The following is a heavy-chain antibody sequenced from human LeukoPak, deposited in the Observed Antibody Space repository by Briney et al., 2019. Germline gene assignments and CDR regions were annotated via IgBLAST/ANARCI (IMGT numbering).Heavy chain of an antibody. J-gene: IGHJ4*02. V-gene: IGHV3-30-3*01. Sequence: PGRSLRLSCAAPGFTFSSYAMHWVRQAPGKGLEWVAVISYDGSNKYYADSVKGRFTISRDNSKNTLYLQMNSLRAEDTAVYYCARAPDSGWAPHYFDYWGQGTLVTVSS. CDR2: ISYDGSNK. D-gene: IGHD6-19*01. CDR1: GFTFSSYA. CDR3: ARAPDSGWAPHYFDY.